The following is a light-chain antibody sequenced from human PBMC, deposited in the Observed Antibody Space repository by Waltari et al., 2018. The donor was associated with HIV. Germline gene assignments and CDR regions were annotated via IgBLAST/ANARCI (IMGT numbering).Light chain of an antibody. CDR1: SSTIGTKT. V-gene: IGLV1-44*01. CDR3: AARDDSLNAWV. Sequence: QSVLTQPPSASGTPGQRVTISCSGSSSTIGTKTVNWYQQLPGSAPKFLMYGNHVRPSGVPDRFSGSKSGTSASLAISGLRSEDEADYYCAARDDSLNAWVFGGGTKVTVL. J-gene: IGLJ3*02. CDR2: GNH.